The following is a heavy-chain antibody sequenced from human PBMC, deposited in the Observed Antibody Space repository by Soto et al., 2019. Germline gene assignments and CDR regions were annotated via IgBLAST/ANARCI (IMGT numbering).Heavy chain of an antibody. Sequence: QVQLVQSGTEVKKPGASVKVSCKASGYTFTNYGINWVRQAPGQGLEWMGWISAYNGHTNYAQKVQGRVTMTTDTSTSTAYLELRSLRSDDTAVFYCARSLAATGTSWLDPWGQGTLVTVSS. CDR1: GYTFTNYG. CDR2: ISAYNGHT. V-gene: IGHV1-18*04. D-gene: IGHD6-13*01. J-gene: IGHJ5*02. CDR3: ARSLAATGTSWLDP.